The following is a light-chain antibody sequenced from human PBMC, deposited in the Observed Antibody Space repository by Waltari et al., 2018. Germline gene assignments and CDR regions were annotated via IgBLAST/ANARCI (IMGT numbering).Light chain of an antibody. J-gene: IGKJ3*01. CDR3: QQYNRWPPIT. CDR2: AAS. V-gene: IGKV3-15*01. CDR1: QSVADK. Sequence: EVVMTQSPASLSLSPGQRVTLSCRASQSVADKIACYQHKPGQAPRLLSYAASTRATGSPARFPGSGSRTEFSPTLSSLQSEDFAVYFCQQYNRWPPITFGPGTKVEI.